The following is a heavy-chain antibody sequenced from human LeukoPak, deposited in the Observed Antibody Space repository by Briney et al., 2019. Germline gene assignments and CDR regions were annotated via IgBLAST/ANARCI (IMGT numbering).Heavy chain of an antibody. CDR2: IYYSGST. D-gene: IGHD3-22*01. J-gene: IGHJ4*02. CDR3: ASLRGAMIVVVIT. Sequence: PSETLSLTCTVSGGSISSSSYYWGWIRQPPGKGLEWIGSIYYSGSTYYNPSLKSRVTISVDTSKNQFSLKLSSVTAADTAVYYCASLRGAMIVVVITRGQGTLVTVSS. CDR1: GGSISSSSYY. V-gene: IGHV4-39*01.